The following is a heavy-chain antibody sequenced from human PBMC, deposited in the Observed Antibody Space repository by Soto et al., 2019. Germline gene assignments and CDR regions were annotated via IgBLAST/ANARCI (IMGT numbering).Heavy chain of an antibody. CDR1: GFTFSDYW. CDR2: INQGGSEI. CDR3: ARTGYCDF. Sequence: EVQLVESGGGMVQPGGSLRLSCAVSGFTFSDYWMTWVRQAPGTGLQWVASINQGGSEIYYVDSVKGRFTVSRDNAKNSVHLQMNSLRAEDTAVYYCARTGYCDFWGQGTLVTVPS. V-gene: IGHV3-7*01. D-gene: IGHD2-21*01. J-gene: IGHJ4*02.